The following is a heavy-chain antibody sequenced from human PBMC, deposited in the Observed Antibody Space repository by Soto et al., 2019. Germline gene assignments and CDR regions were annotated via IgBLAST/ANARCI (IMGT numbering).Heavy chain of an antibody. D-gene: IGHD2-15*01. V-gene: IGHV3-33*01. J-gene: IGHJ4*02. CDR3: ARENSSRRYATPETVFDY. CDR2: IWYDGSNK. CDR1: GFTCINYG. Sequence: GGSHRLSSTASGFTCINYGMHWVRQATGKGLEWVAVIWYDGSNKYYADSVKGRFTISRDNAKNTLYLQMNSLRAEDTAVYYCARENSSRRYATPETVFDYWGQGTLVTVSS.